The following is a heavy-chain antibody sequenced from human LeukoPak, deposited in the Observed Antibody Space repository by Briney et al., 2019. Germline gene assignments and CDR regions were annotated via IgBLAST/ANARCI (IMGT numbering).Heavy chain of an antibody. CDR2: IYYSGST. D-gene: IGHD3-9*01. J-gene: IGHJ4*02. CDR1: GGSISSGGYY. V-gene: IGHV4-31*03. Sequence: SETLSLTCTVSGGSISSGGYYWSWIRQPPGKGLEWIGYIYYSGSTYFNPSLKSRVTISVDTSKNQFSLTLSSVTAADTAVYYCARGEYFDWLLWGQGTLVTVSS. CDR3: ARGEYFDWLL.